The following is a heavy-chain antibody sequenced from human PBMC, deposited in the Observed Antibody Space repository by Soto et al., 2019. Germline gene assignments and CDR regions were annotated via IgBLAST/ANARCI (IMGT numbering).Heavy chain of an antibody. D-gene: IGHD6-13*01. J-gene: IGHJ4*02. Sequence: ASVKVSCKASGGTFSSYAISWVRQAPGQGLEWMGGIIPIFGTANYAQKFQGRVTITADESTSTAYMELSSLRSEDTAVYYCARDHRGVAAAGVFDYWGQGTLVTVSS. CDR3: ARDHRGVAAAGVFDY. CDR1: GGTFSSYA. V-gene: IGHV1-69*13. CDR2: IIPIFGTA.